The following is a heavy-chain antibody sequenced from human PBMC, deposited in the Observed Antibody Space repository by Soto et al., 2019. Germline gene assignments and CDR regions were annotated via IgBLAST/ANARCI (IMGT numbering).Heavy chain of an antibody. CDR2: ISSSSSYI. D-gene: IGHD5-12*01. J-gene: IGHJ6*02. CDR3: AKATRVATMDV. V-gene: IGHV3-21*01. CDR1: GFALSNYS. Sequence: EVQLVESGGGLVKPGGSLRLSCVASGFALSNYSMNWVRQAPGKGLEWVSSISSSSSYIYYADSVKIRFTISRDSAKNSLYLQMNSLRPEETARYYCAKATRVATMDVWGQGTTVTVAS.